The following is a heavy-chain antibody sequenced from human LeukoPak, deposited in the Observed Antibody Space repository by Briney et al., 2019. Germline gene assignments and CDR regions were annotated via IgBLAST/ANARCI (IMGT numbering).Heavy chain of an antibody. CDR1: GGSITNYY. V-gene: IGHV4-30-4*01. CDR2: VFYNGNP. J-gene: IGHJ4*02. D-gene: IGHD4-17*01. Sequence: SETLSLTCTASGGSITNYYWSWIRQPPGKGLEWIGYVFYNGNPYYNPSLKSRVTMSVDTSKNQFSLRLSSVTAADTAVYYCAKNDYDDITRMNYWGQGTLVTVSS. CDR3: AKNDYDDITRMNY.